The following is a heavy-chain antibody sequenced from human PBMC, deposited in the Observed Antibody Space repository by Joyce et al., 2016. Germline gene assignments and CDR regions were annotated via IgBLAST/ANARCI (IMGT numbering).Heavy chain of an antibody. D-gene: IGHD3-10*01. Sequence: QVTLRESGPALVKPTQTLTLTCTFSGFSLNTLGMCVSWIRQPPGKALEWLARIDWEDDEYYNKPLKTRLTISKDTSKNEVFLTMTNMDPMDTATYYCARTQGGGSTRKGDGFDIWGQGTVVIVSS. V-gene: IGHV2-70*15. CDR2: IDWEDDE. CDR1: GFSLNTLGMC. J-gene: IGHJ3*02. CDR3: ARTQGGGSTRKGDGFDI.